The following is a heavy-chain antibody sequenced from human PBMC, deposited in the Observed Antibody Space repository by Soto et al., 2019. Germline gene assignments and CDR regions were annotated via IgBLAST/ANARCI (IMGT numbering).Heavy chain of an antibody. V-gene: IGHV3-23*01. CDR2: ILVDGRT. D-gene: IGHD2-8*02. CDR1: GFIFSSYD. J-gene: IGHJ3*02. CDR3: AKATATGGGAFDI. Sequence: WGSLRLSCSASGFIFSSYDMSWGRQAPGKGLEWVSTILVDGRTFYVDSVKGRFTISRDSSQNTVYLQMNSLTAGDTALYYCAKATATGGGAFDICGQGTMVTVSS.